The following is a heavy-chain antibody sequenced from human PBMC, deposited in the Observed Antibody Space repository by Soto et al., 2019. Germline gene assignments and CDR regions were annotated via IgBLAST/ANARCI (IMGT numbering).Heavy chain of an antibody. J-gene: IGHJ6*03. CDR1: GGSISSSSYY. Sequence: SETLSLTCTVSGGSISSSSYYWGWIRQPPGKGLEWIGSIYYSGSTYYNPSLKSRVTISVDTSKNQFSLKLSSVTAADTAVYYCARHFGLGYYYYYYMDVWGKWTTVTVSS. D-gene: IGHD3-16*01. CDR3: ARHFGLGYYYYYYMDV. V-gene: IGHV4-39*01. CDR2: IYYSGST.